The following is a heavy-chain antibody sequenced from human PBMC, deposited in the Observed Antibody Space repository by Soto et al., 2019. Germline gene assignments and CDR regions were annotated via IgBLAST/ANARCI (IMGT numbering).Heavy chain of an antibody. D-gene: IGHD3-16*02. Sequence: GGSLRLSCTASGFTFSSCWMTWVRQAPGKGLEWVANIKQDGSEKYYVDSVKGRFTISRDNAKNSLYLQMNSLRAEDTAFYYCARESGYYDYVRGNYHSQPPYWGQGTLVTVSS. J-gene: IGHJ4*02. CDR2: IKQDGSEK. CDR1: GFTFSSCW. CDR3: ARESGYYDYVRGNYHSQPPY. V-gene: IGHV3-7*01.